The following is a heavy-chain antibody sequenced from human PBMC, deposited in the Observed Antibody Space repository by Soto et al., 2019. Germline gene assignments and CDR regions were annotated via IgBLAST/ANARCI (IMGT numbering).Heavy chain of an antibody. J-gene: IGHJ6*02. Sequence: GGSLRLSCAASGFTFSSYDMHWVRQATGKGLEWVSAIGTAGDTYYPGSVKGRFTISRENAKNSLYLQMNSLRAEDTAVYYCAREGVILAAAVHYGMDVWGQGTTVTVSS. CDR2: IGTAGDT. CDR1: GFTFSSYD. CDR3: AREGVILAAAVHYGMDV. V-gene: IGHV3-13*01. D-gene: IGHD6-13*01.